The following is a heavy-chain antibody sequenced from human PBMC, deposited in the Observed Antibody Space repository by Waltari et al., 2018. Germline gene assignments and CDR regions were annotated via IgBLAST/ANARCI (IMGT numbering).Heavy chain of an antibody. J-gene: IGHJ5*02. Sequence: EVQLLEAGGGLVPPWGSVRLACADFCFTFRSYTMSGCRQAPGKGLEWVSGIGGRGISTLYADSVKGRFTISRDNSKNTLYLQMNSLRAEDTAVYYCVRDESSIAGSRSDNWFDPWGQGTLVTVSS. CDR1: CFTFRSYT. D-gene: IGHD3-10*01. V-gene: IGHV3-23*01. CDR2: IGGRGIST. CDR3: VRDESSIAGSRSDNWFDP.